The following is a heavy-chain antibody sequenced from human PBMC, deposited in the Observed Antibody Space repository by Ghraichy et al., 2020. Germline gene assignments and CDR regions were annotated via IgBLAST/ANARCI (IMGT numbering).Heavy chain of an antibody. J-gene: IGHJ5*02. CDR3: ARELATVSWFDP. Sequence: TLSLTCTVSGGSISSGGYYWSWIRQHPGKGLEWIGYIYYSGSTYYNPSLKSRVTISVDTSKNQFSLKLSSVTAADTAVYYCARELATVSWFDPWGQGTLVTVSS. CDR1: GGSISSGGYY. D-gene: IGHD4-17*01. V-gene: IGHV4-31*03. CDR2: IYYSGST.